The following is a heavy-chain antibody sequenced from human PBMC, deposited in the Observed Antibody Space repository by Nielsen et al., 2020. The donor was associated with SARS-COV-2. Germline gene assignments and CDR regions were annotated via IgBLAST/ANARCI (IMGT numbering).Heavy chain of an antibody. J-gene: IGHJ4*02. D-gene: IGHD2-15*01. CDR2: IYYSGST. Sequence: SETLSLTCTVSGGSISSGGYYWGWIRQHPGKGLEWIGYIYYSGSTYYNPSLKSRVTISVDTSKNQFSLKLSSVTAADTAVYYCASLYCSGGSCYVFDYWGQGTLVTVSS. CDR3: ASLYCSGGSCYVFDY. CDR1: GGSISSGGYY. V-gene: IGHV4-31*03.